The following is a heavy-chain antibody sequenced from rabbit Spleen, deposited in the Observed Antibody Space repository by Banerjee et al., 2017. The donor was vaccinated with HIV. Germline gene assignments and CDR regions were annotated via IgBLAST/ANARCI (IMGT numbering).Heavy chain of an antibody. Sequence: QQQLEESGGDLVKPEGSLTLTCTASGFSFSSSGWICWVRQAPGKGLELIACIGISSGSTWYASWAKGRFTISKTSSTTVTLQMTTLTAADTATYFCARDTGSSFSSYGMDLWGPGTLVTVS. CDR1: GFSFSSSGW. D-gene: IGHD8-1*01. CDR3: ARDTGSSFSSYGMDL. J-gene: IGHJ6*01. V-gene: IGHV1S45*01. CDR2: IGISSGST.